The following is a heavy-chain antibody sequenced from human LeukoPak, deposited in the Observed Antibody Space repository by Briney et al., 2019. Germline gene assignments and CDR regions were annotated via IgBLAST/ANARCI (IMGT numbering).Heavy chain of an antibody. Sequence: PSETLSLTCTVSGDSMSSSYWSWIRQPAGKGLEWIGRIYSSGSTVYNPSLNSRLTMSIDTSKNQFSLTLKSVTATDTAVYYCARVKASSTSWTFDQWGQGALVTVSS. CDR3: ARVKASSTSWTFDQ. J-gene: IGHJ5*02. CDR1: GDSMSSSY. CDR2: IYSSGST. V-gene: IGHV4-4*07. D-gene: IGHD2-2*01.